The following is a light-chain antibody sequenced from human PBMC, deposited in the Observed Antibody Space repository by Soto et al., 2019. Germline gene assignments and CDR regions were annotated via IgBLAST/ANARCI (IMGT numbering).Light chain of an antibody. Sequence: QSALTQPPSVSAAPGQKVTISCSGSSSNIGNNYVSWYQQLPGTAPKLLIYENNKRPSGIPDRFSGSKSGTSGTLAITGLQTGDEADYYCGTWDSSLSEGVFGTGTKVTVL. CDR2: ENN. CDR1: SSNIGNNY. CDR3: GTWDSSLSEGV. V-gene: IGLV1-51*02. J-gene: IGLJ1*01.